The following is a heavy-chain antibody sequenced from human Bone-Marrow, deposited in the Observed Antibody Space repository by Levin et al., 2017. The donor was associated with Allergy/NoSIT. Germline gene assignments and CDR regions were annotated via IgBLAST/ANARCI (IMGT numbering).Heavy chain of an antibody. J-gene: IGHJ3*02. D-gene: IGHD3-22*01. Sequence: SETLSLTCTVSGGPMNTSYWNWIRQSPGRGLEWIGYVYYNGITNYNPSLKSRVSISIDTSRAQFSLSLTSVTAADTAVYYCARVPYYYDAAGFYFAFHIWGQGTPITVSS. V-gene: IGHV4-59*01. CDR2: VYYNGIT. CDR1: GGPMNTSY. CDR3: ARVPYYYDAAGFYFAFHI.